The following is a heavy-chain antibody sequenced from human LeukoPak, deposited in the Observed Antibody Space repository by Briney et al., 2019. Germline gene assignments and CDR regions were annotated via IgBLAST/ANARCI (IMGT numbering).Heavy chain of an antibody. CDR2: ISSSGSTI. CDR3: ARSGHSNGWYSFDY. J-gene: IGHJ4*02. Sequence: GGSLRLSCAASGFTFSSYEMNWVRQAPGKGLEWVSYISSSGSTIYYADFVKGRFTISRDNAKKSLDLQMNSLRAEDTAVYYCARSGHSNGWYSFDYWGLGALVTVSS. V-gene: IGHV3-48*03. CDR1: GFTFSSYE. D-gene: IGHD6-19*01.